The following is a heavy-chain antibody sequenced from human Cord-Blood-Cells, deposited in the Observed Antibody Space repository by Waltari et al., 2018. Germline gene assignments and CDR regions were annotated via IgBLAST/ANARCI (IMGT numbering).Heavy chain of an antibody. J-gene: IGHJ4*02. CDR1: GYPFTSYG. Sequence: QVQLVQSGAEVKKPGASVKVSCKASGYPFTSYGISWVRQAPGQGLEWMGWNSGKKGNTNYAQKHQVSATMTKATTTRSTYRGQRSLRPDDTAEYYCGRETVVTALAKIGPTSDYWGQGTLVTVSS. V-gene: IGHV1-18*01. CDR3: GRETVVTALAKIGPTSDY. CDR2: NSGKKGNT. D-gene: IGHD2-21*02.